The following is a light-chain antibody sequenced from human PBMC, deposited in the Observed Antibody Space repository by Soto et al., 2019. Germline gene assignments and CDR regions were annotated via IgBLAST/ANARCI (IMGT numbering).Light chain of an antibody. Sequence: EIVLTQSPGTLSLSPGERATLSCRASQSVSNNYLAWYQQKPGQAPRLLIYGASNRATGIPDRFSGSGSGTDFTLTISRLEPEDFDVYYCEKYGRSVTFGQATKLDI. J-gene: IGKJ1*01. CDR2: GAS. CDR3: EKYGRSVT. V-gene: IGKV3-20*01. CDR1: QSVSNNY.